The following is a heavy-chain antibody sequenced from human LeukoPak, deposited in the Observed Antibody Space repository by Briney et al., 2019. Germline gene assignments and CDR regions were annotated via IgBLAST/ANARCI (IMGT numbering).Heavy chain of an antibody. J-gene: IGHJ3*02. D-gene: IGHD1-1*01. CDR2: ISTSDSSK. Sequence: GGSLRLSCAASGFTFSSYEMNWVRQAPGKGLEWVSYISTSDSSKYYADSVKGRFTISRDNAKNSLYLQMNSLRAEDTAVYYCARGWKAFDIWGQGTMVTVSS. CDR1: GFTFSSYE. V-gene: IGHV3-48*03. CDR3: ARGWKAFDI.